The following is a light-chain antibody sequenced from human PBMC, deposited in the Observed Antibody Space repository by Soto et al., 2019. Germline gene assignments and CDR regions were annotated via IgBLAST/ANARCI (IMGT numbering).Light chain of an antibody. J-gene: IGKJ1*01. CDR1: QSVSNN. Sequence: ILMTQSPATLSVSPGERATLSCRASQSVSNNLAWYQQKPGQAPRLLLYDASTRATGIPARFSGSVSGTEFTLTISGLQSGDFAVYYRQQYNNWPPWTFGQGTKVEIK. V-gene: IGKV3-15*01. CDR2: DAS. CDR3: QQYNNWPPWT.